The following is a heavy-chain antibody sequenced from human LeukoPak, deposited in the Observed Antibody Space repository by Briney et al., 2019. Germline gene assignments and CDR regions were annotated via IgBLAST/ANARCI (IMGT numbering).Heavy chain of an antibody. CDR2: ISYDGSNR. V-gene: IGHV3-30*04. Sequence: PGGSLRLSCAASGFTFSSYAMHWVRQAPGKGLEWVAVISYDGSNRYYADSVKGRFTISRDNSKNMLYLQMNSLRPEDTAVYYCARGKKLQYFDRTKYYFDDWGQGTLVTVSS. J-gene: IGHJ4*02. CDR1: GFTFSSYA. CDR3: ARGKKLQYFDRTKYYFDD. D-gene: IGHD3-9*01.